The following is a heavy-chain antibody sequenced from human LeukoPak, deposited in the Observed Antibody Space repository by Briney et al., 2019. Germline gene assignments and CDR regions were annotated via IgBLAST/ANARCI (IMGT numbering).Heavy chain of an antibody. CDR3: AKGGMYSSSWFDY. Sequence: GGSLRLSCAASGFTFSSYAMSWVRQAPGKGLEWVSAISGSGGSTYYADSAKGRFTISRDNSKNTLYLQMNSLRAEDTAVYYCAKGGMYSSSWFDYWGQGTLVTVSS. CDR1: GFTFSSYA. V-gene: IGHV3-23*01. CDR2: ISGSGGST. D-gene: IGHD6-13*01. J-gene: IGHJ4*02.